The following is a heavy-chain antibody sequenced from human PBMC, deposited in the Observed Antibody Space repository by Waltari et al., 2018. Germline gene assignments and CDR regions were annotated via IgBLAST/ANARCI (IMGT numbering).Heavy chain of an antibody. CDR3: AKALGINYYDSSGYRPGDY. Sequence: QVQLVESGGGVVQPGRSLRLSCAASGFTFSSYGMHWVRQAPGKGLEWVAFISYDGSNKYYADSVKGRFTISRDNSKNTLYLQMNSLRAEDTAVYYCAKALGINYYDSSGYRPGDYWGQGTLVTVSS. CDR1: GFTFSSYG. D-gene: IGHD3-22*01. CDR2: ISYDGSNK. V-gene: IGHV3-30*18. J-gene: IGHJ4*02.